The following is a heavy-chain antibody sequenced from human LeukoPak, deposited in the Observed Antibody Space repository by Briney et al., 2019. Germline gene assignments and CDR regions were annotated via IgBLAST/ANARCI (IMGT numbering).Heavy chain of an antibody. J-gene: IGHJ6*02. V-gene: IGHV3-74*01. D-gene: IGHD3-10*01. Sequence: GALRLSCAASGFTFSSYWMYWVRQAPGKGLVWVSRIDNYGSTTRYADSVKGRFTIFRDNAKNTLYLQMNSLRAEDTAVYYCARDLRGSSYNAMDVWGQGTTVTVSS. CDR3: ARDLRGSSYNAMDV. CDR1: GFTFSSYW. CDR2: IDNYGSTT.